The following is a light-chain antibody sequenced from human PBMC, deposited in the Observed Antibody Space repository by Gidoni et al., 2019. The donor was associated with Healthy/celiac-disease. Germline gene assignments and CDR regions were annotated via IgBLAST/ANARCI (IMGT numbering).Light chain of an antibody. V-gene: IGKV3-11*02. J-gene: IGKJ4*01. CDR3: QQRSNWPPLT. Sequence: DIVLTPSPATLSLSPGERATIACRPCQSIRSYLAWYQQKACQAPRLLSYDASNRATGIPARFSGSWYGRDFTLSISSLEPEDYAVYCCQQRSNWPPLTFGGGTKVEIK. CDR1: QSIRSY. CDR2: DAS.